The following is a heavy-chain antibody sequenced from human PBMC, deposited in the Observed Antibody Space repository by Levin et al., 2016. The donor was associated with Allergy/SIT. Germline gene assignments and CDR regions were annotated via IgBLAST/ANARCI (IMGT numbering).Heavy chain of an antibody. J-gene: IGHJ4*02. CDR1: GFTFSSYA. V-gene: IGHV3-23*01. D-gene: IGHD5-18*01. CDR3: ARDGGYSWAQIDY. Sequence: GGSLRLSCAASGFTFSSYAMSWVRQAPGKGLEWVSAISGSGGSTYYADSVKGRFTISRDNSKNTLYLQMNSLRAEDTAVYYCARDGGYSWAQIDYWGQGTLVTVSA. CDR2: ISGSGGST.